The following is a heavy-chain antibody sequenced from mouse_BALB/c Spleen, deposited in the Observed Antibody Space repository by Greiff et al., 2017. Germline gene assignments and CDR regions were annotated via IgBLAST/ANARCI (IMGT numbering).Heavy chain of an antibody. D-gene: IGHD1-1*01. CDR1: GYTFTSYT. J-gene: IGHJ2*01. V-gene: IGHV1-4*02. CDR2: INPSSGYT. CDR3: ARLLRGLDY. Sequence: QVQLKESAAELARPGASVKMSCKASGYTFTSYTMHWVKQRPGQGLEWIGYINPSSGYTEYNQKFKDKTTLTADKSSSTAYMQLSSLTSEDSAVYYCARLLRGLDYWGQGTTLTVSS.